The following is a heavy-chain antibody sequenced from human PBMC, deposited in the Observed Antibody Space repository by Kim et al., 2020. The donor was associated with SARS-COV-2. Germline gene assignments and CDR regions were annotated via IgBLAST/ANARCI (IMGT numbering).Heavy chain of an antibody. D-gene: IGHD2-15*01. J-gene: IGHJ5*02. CDR2: INHSGST. CDR1: GGSFSGYY. Sequence: SETLSLTCAVYGGSFSGYYWSWIRQPPGKGLEWIGEINHSGSTNYNPSLKSRVTISVDTSKNQFSLKLSSVTAADTAVYYCARRVVVVAATLSGYDPWGQGTLVTVSS. V-gene: IGHV4-34*01. CDR3: ARRVVVVAATLSGYDP.